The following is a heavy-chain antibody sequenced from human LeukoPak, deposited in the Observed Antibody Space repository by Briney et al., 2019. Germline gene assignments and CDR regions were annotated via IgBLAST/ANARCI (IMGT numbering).Heavy chain of an antibody. V-gene: IGHV3-23*01. Sequence: PGGSLRLSCAASGFTFSSLGMSWVRQAPGKGLEWVSDISGSGGSTYYADSVKGRFTISRDNSKNTLYLQMNSLRAEDTAVYYCAKEHGGSSWYEDAFDIWGQGTMVTVSS. J-gene: IGHJ3*02. D-gene: IGHD6-13*01. CDR1: GFTFSSLG. CDR3: AKEHGGSSWYEDAFDI. CDR2: ISGSGGST.